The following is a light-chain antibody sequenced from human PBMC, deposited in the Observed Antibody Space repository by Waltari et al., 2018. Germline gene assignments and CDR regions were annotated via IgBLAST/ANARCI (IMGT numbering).Light chain of an antibody. J-gene: IGKJ4*01. Sequence: EIVMTQSPAPLSVSPGERATLSCRASQSCDRNLAWYQQKPGQAPRLLIYYASTRATGIPARFSGSGSGTEFTLTISILQSEDFAVYYCQQYNNWPPPLTFGGGTKVEIK. CDR1: QSCDRN. CDR3: QQYNNWPPPLT. V-gene: IGKV3-15*01. CDR2: YAS.